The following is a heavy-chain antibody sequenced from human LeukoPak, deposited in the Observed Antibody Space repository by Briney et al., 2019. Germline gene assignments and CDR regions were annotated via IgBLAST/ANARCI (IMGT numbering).Heavy chain of an antibody. CDR3: ARAGVWDSSDTSGYHNGAFDI. J-gene: IGHJ3*02. D-gene: IGHD3-22*01. V-gene: IGHV1-2*06. CDR2: IKPNSVGT. CDR1: GYIFTGYY. Sequence: GASVKVSCKASGYIFTGYYMHWVRQAPGQGLEWMGRIKPNSVGTNYGQKFQGRVTMTRDTSISIAYMELSNLRSDDTAVYYCARAGVWDSSDTSGYHNGAFDIWGQGTMVTVSS.